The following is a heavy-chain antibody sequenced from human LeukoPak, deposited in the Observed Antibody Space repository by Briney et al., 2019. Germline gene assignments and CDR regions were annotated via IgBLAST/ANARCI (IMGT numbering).Heavy chain of an antibody. Sequence: SETLSLTCAVYGGSFSGYYWTWVRQPPGKGLEWIGEINHSGSTNYNPSLKSRVTMSVDTSKNQFSLNLNSVTAADTAVYYCASHSGGNLDAFDIWGQGTMVTVSS. CDR3: ASHSGGNLDAFDI. CDR1: GGSFSGYY. V-gene: IGHV4-34*01. CDR2: INHSGST. J-gene: IGHJ3*02. D-gene: IGHD4-23*01.